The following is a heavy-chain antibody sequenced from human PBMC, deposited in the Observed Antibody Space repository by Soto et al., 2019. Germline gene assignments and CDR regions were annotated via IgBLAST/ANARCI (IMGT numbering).Heavy chain of an antibody. J-gene: IGHJ5*01. V-gene: IGHV4-30-4*01. D-gene: IGHD7-27*01. Sequence: SETLSLTCTVSGGSISSGDYYWSWIRQPPGKGLEWIGYIYYSGSTYYNPSLKSRVTISVDTSKNQFSLKLSSVTAADTAVYFCARGRYCLTGRCFPNWFDSWGQGALVTVSS. CDR3: ARGRYCLTGRCFPNWFDS. CDR2: IYYSGST. CDR1: GGSISSGDYY.